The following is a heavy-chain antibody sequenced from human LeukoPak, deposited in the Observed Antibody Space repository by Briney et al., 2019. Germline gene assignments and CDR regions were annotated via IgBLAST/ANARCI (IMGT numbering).Heavy chain of an antibody. CDR2: INPNSGVT. D-gene: IGHD6-19*01. Sequence: ASVKVSCKASGYAFTDYYIHWVRQAPGQGLEWMGWINPNSGVTNYAQNFQGRVTMTRDTSISTAYMELSRLTSDDTAVYYCARRGAVPVEYLQYWGQGTLVTVSS. CDR1: GYAFTDYY. J-gene: IGHJ1*01. V-gene: IGHV1-2*02. CDR3: ARRGAVPVEYLQY.